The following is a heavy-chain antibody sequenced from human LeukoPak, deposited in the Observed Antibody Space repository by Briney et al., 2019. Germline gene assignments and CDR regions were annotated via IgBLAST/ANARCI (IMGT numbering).Heavy chain of an antibody. CDR1: GYSIRSGYY. CDR3: ARVRMTGTLDV. CDR2: IYRSGST. Sequence: SETLSLTCAVSGYSIRSGYYWGWIRQPPGKGLEWIGTIYRSGSTYYNPSFKSRVTISLDTSKNQFSLKLSSVTAADAAVYYCARVRMTGTLDVWGKGTTVTVSS. D-gene: IGHD3-9*01. V-gene: IGHV4-38-2*01. J-gene: IGHJ6*04.